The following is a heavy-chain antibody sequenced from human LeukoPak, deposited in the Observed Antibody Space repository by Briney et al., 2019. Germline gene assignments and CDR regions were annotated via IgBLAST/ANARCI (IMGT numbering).Heavy chain of an antibody. J-gene: IGHJ6*03. Sequence: GGSLRLSCAASGFTFSSYSMNWVRQAPGKGLEWVSSISSSSSYIYYADSVKGRFTISRDNAKNSLYLQMNSLRAEDTAIYYCAKGRYYYYYMDVWGKGTTVAISS. V-gene: IGHV3-21*04. CDR2: ISSSSSYI. CDR3: AKGRYYYYYMDV. CDR1: GFTFSSYS.